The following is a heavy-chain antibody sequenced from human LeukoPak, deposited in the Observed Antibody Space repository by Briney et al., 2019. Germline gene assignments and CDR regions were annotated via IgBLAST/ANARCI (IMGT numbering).Heavy chain of an antibody. V-gene: IGHV3-74*01. Sequence: PGGSLRLSCAASGFTFSSYAMNWVRQAPGKGLEWVSRINSDGSSINYADSVKGRFTISRDNAKNTLYLQMNSLRAEDTAVYYCGREGSGWSIDYWGQGTLVTVSS. J-gene: IGHJ4*02. CDR3: GREGSGWSIDY. D-gene: IGHD6-19*01. CDR2: INSDGSSI. CDR1: GFTFSSYA.